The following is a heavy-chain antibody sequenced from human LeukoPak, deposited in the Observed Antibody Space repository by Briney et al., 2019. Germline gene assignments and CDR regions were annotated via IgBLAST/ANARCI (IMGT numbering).Heavy chain of an antibody. D-gene: IGHD2-8*01. V-gene: IGHV4-59*05. CDR3: AKHLGVLVPSAIGI. Sequence: PSETLSLTCTVAGASISSWYWSWIRQPPGKGLEWIGSIYYRGTTSYSPSLKSRVTISVDSSKNLFSLRLTSVTAADTAVYYCAKHLGVLVPSAIGIWGQGSLVTVSS. J-gene: IGHJ4*02. CDR2: IYYRGTT. CDR1: GASISSWY.